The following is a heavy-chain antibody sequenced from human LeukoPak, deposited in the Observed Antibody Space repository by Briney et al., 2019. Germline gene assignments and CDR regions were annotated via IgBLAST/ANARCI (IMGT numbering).Heavy chain of an antibody. CDR1: GYTFTGYY. CDR2: INPNSGGT. D-gene: IGHD3-10*01. V-gene: IGHV1-2*06. CDR3: ARVTMVRGVTRTYFDY. Sequence: ASVKVSCKASGYTFTGYYMQWVRQAPGQGLEWMGRINPNSGGTNYAQKFQGRVTMTRDTSISTAYMELSRLRSDDTAVYYCARVTMVRGVTRTYFDYWGQGTLVTVSS. J-gene: IGHJ4*02.